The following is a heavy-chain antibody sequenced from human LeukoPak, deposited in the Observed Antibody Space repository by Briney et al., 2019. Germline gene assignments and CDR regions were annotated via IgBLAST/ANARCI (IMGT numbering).Heavy chain of an antibody. J-gene: IGHJ4*02. V-gene: IGHV3-30-3*01. CDR1: GFTFSSYA. CDR2: ISYDGGNK. Sequence: GGSLRLSCAASGFTFSSYAMHWVRQAPGKGLEWVAVISYDGGNKYYADSVKGRFTISRDNSKNTLYLQMNSLRAEDTAVYYCAKVLHYGSGSYYNVWDYFDYWGQGTLVTVSS. D-gene: IGHD3-10*01. CDR3: AKVLHYGSGSYYNVWDYFDY.